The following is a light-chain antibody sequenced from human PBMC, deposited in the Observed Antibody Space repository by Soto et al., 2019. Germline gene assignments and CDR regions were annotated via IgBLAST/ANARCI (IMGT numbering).Light chain of an antibody. CDR2: LGS. CDR3: MKALQTPLT. Sequence: DIVMTQSPLSLPVTPGEPASISCRSSQSLLHSNGYNYLDWYLQKPGQSPQLLIYLGSNRASGVPDRFSGSGSGTDFTLKISRVEAEDVGVYYCMKALQTPLTFGGGTKVGIK. J-gene: IGKJ4*01. V-gene: IGKV2-28*01. CDR1: QSLLHSNGYNY.